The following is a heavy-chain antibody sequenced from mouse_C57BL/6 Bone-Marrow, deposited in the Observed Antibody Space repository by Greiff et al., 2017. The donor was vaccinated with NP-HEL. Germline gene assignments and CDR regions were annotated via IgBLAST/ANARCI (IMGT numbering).Heavy chain of an antibody. D-gene: IGHD2-4*01. CDR2: IYPGSGNT. Sequence: QVQLQQSGAELVRPGASVKLSCKASGYTFTDYYINWVKQRPGQGLEWIARIYPGSGNTYYNEKFKGKATLTAEKSSSTAYMQLSSLTSEDSAVYFCARSRGLRKGFAYWGQGTLVTVSA. CDR3: ARSRGLRKGFAY. CDR1: GYTFTDYY. V-gene: IGHV1-76*01. J-gene: IGHJ3*01.